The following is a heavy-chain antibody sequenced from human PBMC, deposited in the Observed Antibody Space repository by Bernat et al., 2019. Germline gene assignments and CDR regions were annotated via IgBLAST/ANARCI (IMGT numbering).Heavy chain of an antibody. CDR2: IWYDGSNK. CDR3: ARAPERVAGTGTYFDY. V-gene: IGHV3-33*01. D-gene: IGHD6-19*01. J-gene: IGHJ4*02. Sequence: QVQLVESGGGVVQPGRSLRLSCAASGFTFSSYGMHWVRQAPGKGLEWVAVIWYDGSNKYYADSAKGRFTISRDNSKNTLYLQMNSLRAEDTAVYYCARAPERVAGTGTYFDYWGQGTLVTVSS. CDR1: GFTFSSYG.